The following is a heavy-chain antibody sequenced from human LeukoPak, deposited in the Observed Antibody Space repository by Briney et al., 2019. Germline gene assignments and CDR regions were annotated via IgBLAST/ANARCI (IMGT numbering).Heavy chain of an antibody. CDR1: GFTFSNFG. Sequence: GGSLRLSCAASGFTFSNFGMNWVRQAPGRGLEWVTVISYHGSDKYYADSVKGRFTVSRDNSKNTLFLEINSLRAEDTAVYYCARGKRFGEFYYYGMDVWGQGTTVTVSS. V-gene: IGHV3-30*03. D-gene: IGHD3-10*01. CDR3: ARGKRFGEFYYYGMDV. J-gene: IGHJ6*02. CDR2: ISYHGSDK.